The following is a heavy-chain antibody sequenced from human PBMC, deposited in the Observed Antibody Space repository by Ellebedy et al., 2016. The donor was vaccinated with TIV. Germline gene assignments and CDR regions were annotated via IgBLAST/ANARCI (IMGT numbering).Heavy chain of an antibody. CDR2: IIYDGSRE. Sequence: PGGSLRLSCAASGFTFSSYGMHWVRQAPGKGLEWVASIIYDGSREYYVDSVKGRFTVARDNSKSTLYLQMYSLREEDTAVYYCARRGSDSPKSFDSWGQGTQVTVSS. V-gene: IGHV3-30*03. J-gene: IGHJ4*02. D-gene: IGHD3-10*01. CDR1: GFTFSSYG. CDR3: ARRGSDSPKSFDS.